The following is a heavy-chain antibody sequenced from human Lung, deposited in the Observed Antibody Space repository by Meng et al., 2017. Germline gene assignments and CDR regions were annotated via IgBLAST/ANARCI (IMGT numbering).Heavy chain of an antibody. D-gene: IGHD6-13*01. V-gene: IGHV1-2*06. CDR3: ARDEDISAAGKLFGDY. Sequence: ASVKVSCKPSGYTFNAYYIHWVRQAPGQGLEWMGRINPNTDDTHYAQKFQDRVTMTSDTSISTAYMELSRLGSDDTAVYYCARDEDISAAGKLFGDYWGQGTLVTVSS. J-gene: IGHJ4*02. CDR1: GYTFNAYY. CDR2: INPNTDDT.